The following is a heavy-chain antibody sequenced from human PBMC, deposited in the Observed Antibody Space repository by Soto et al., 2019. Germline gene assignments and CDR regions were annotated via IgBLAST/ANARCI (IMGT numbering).Heavy chain of an antibody. CDR1: GDTFNFYT. V-gene: IGHV1-69*02. CDR2: IIPMLGMS. CDR3: PTNYSSLSADFDN. J-gene: IGHJ4*02. Sequence: QVQLVQSGAEVKTPGSSVKVSCTASGDTFNFYTLSWVRQAPGQGLEWMGRIIPMLGMSNYAQKFQGRVTMIANRATRTAYMGLSSLRSEDVALHYCPTNYSSLSADFDNWGQGTLVTVSS. D-gene: IGHD3-10*01.